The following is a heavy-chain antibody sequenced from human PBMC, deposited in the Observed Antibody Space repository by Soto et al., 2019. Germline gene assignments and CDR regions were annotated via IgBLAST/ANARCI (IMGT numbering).Heavy chain of an antibody. D-gene: IGHD1-26*01. J-gene: IGHJ4*02. Sequence: SETLSLTCTVSGGSTSGYYWSWIRQFPGQGLEWIGYIYYSGSTNYNPPLKSRVTISVDKSKNQFSLKLSSVTAGDTAVYFCARVQSGSYALYYFDYWGQGTLVTVSS. V-gene: IGHV4-59*01. CDR2: IYYSGST. CDR1: GGSTSGYY. CDR3: ARVQSGSYALYYFDY.